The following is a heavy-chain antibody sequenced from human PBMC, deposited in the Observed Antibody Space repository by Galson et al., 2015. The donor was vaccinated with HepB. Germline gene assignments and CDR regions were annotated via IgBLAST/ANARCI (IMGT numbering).Heavy chain of an antibody. Sequence: SLRLSCAASGFTVSSNYMSWVRQAPGKGLEWVSVIYSGGSTYYADSVKGRFTISRDNSKNTLYLQMNSLRAEDTAVYYCARDPSGDYFFDYWGQGTLVTVSS. CDR1: GFTVSSNY. J-gene: IGHJ4*02. V-gene: IGHV3-53*01. D-gene: IGHD4-17*01. CDR3: ARDPSGDYFFDY. CDR2: IYSGGST.